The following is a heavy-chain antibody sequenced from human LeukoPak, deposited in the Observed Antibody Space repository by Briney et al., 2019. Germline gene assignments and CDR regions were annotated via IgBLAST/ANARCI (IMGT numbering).Heavy chain of an antibody. CDR3: AKVMKGSERLTMVRGVIIKTAGLYYMDV. V-gene: IGHV3-23*01. D-gene: IGHD3-10*01. Sequence: GGSLRLSCAASGFTLSSYAMSLVRQAPGKGLEWVSSISASGRSTNYADSVKGRFTISRDNSKNTVYLQMNSLRAEDTAVYYCAKVMKGSERLTMVRGVIIKTAGLYYMDVWGKGTTVTVSS. CDR2: ISASGRST. J-gene: IGHJ6*03. CDR1: GFTLSSYA.